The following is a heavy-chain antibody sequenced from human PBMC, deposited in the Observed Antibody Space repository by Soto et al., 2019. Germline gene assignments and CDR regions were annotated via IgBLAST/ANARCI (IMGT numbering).Heavy chain of an antibody. CDR3: AKGGYCSSTSCPNYYYYGMDV. D-gene: IGHD2-2*03. V-gene: IGHV3-23*01. J-gene: IGHJ6*02. Sequence: GGSLRLSCAASGFTFSSYAMSWVRQAPGKGLEWVSAISGSGGSTYYADSVKGRFTISRDNSKNTLYLKMNSLRAEDTAVYYCAKGGYCSSTSCPNYYYYGMDVWGQGTTVTVSS. CDR2: ISGSGGST. CDR1: GFTFSSYA.